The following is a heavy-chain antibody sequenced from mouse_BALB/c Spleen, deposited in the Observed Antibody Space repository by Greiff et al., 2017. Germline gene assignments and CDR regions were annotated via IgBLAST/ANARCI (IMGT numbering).Heavy chain of an antibody. CDR1: GFSLSTYGIG. V-gene: IGHV8-11*01. Sequence: KESGPGILQPSQTLSLTCSFSGFSLSTYGIGVGWIRQPSGKGLEWLAHIWWNDNKYYNTALKSRLTISKDTSNNQVFLKIASVDTADTATYYCARMRGGYYFDYWGQGTTLTVSS. CDR2: IWWNDNK. CDR3: ARMRGGYYFDY. J-gene: IGHJ2*01.